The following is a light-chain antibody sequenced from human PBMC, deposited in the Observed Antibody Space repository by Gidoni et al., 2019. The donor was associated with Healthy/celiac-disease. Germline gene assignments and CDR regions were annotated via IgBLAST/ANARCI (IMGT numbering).Light chain of an antibody. J-gene: IGKJ1*01. CDR3: QQYNNWFAS. CDR1: QSVSSN. Sequence: EIVMTQSPATLSVSPGERATLSCRASQSVSSNLAWYQQKPGQAPRLLIYGASTRATGIPARFSGSGSGTEFTLTISSLQSEDFAVYYCQQYNNWFASFXQXTKVEIK. CDR2: GAS. V-gene: IGKV3-15*01.